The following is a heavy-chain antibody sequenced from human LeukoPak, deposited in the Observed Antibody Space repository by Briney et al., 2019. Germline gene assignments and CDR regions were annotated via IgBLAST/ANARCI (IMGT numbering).Heavy chain of an antibody. Sequence: SETLSLTCTVSGGSISSYYWSWIRQPAGKGLEWIGRIYTSGSTNYNPSLKSRVTMSVDTSKNQFSLKLSSVTAADTAVYYCARDCSSTSCYLYAFDIWGQGTMVTVSS. CDR2: IYTSGST. D-gene: IGHD2-2*01. V-gene: IGHV4-4*07. CDR3: ARDCSSTSCYLYAFDI. CDR1: GGSISSYY. J-gene: IGHJ3*02.